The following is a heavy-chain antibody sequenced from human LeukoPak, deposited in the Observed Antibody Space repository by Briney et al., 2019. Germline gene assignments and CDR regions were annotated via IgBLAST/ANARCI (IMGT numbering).Heavy chain of an antibody. CDR1: GYTFTSYD. CDR2: MNPNSGNT. CDR3: ARVMVDFWSSNWFDP. Sequence: GASVKVSCKASGYTFTSYDINWVRQVTGQGLEWMGWMNPNSGNTGYAQKFQGRVTMTRNTSISTAYMKLSSLRSEDTAVYYCARVMVDFWSSNWFDPWGQGTLVTVSS. J-gene: IGHJ5*02. V-gene: IGHV1-8*01. D-gene: IGHD3-3*01.